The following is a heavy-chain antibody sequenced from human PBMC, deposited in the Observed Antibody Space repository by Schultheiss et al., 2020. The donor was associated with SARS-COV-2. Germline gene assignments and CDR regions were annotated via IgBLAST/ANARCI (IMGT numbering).Heavy chain of an antibody. CDR1: GFTFSSYW. Sequence: GSLRLSCAASGFTFSSYWMHWVRQAPGKGLVCVSRINSDGSNTIYADSVKGRFTIFRDNAKNTLYLQMNSLRAEDTAVYYCAKDHDSGANDYWGQGTLVTVSS. CDR3: AKDHDSGANDY. D-gene: IGHD3-22*01. V-gene: IGHV3-74*01. CDR2: INSDGSNT. J-gene: IGHJ4*02.